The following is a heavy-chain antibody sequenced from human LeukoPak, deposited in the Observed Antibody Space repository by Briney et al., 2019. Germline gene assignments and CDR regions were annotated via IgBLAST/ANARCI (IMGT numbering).Heavy chain of an antibody. J-gene: IGHJ2*01. V-gene: IGHV4-31*03. D-gene: IGHD4-11*01. Sequence: SQTLSLTCTVSGGSISSGGYYWSWIRQHPGQGLEWIGYIYYSGSTYYNPSLKSRVTISVDTSKNQFSLKLSSVTAADTAVYYCARVPATVTGWYFDLWGRGTLVTVSS. CDR2: IYYSGST. CDR3: ARVPATVTGWYFDL. CDR1: GGSISSGGYY.